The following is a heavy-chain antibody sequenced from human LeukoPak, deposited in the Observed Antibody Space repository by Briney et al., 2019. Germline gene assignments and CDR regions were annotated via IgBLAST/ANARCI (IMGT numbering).Heavy chain of an antibody. CDR3: AKQRYSYGQYYFDY. V-gene: IGHV1-69*05. J-gene: IGHJ4*02. CDR2: IIPIFGTA. CDR1: GGTFSSYA. Sequence: SVKVSCKASGGTFSSYAISWVRQAPRQGLEWMGRIIPIFGTANYAQKFQGRVTITTDESTSTAYMELSSLRSEDTAVYYCAKQRYSYGQYYFDYWGQGTLVTVSS. D-gene: IGHD5-18*01.